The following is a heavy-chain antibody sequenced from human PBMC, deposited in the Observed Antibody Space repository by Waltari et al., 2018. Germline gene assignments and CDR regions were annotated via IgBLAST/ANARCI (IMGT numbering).Heavy chain of an antibody. J-gene: IGHJ5*02. CDR1: GGSISSSSYY. D-gene: IGHD6-13*01. CDR2: IYYSGST. Sequence: QLQLQESGPGLVKPSETLSLTCTVSGGSISSSSYYWGWIRQPPGKGLEWIGSIYYSGSTYYNPSLKSRVTISVDTSKNQFSLKLSSVTAADTAVYYCARIAAAGTRFDPWGQGTLVTVSS. V-gene: IGHV4-39*07. CDR3: ARIAAAGTRFDP.